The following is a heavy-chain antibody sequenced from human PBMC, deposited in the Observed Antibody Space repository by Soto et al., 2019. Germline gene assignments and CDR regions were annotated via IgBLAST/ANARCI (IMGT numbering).Heavy chain of an antibody. CDR2: VYFSGTT. J-gene: IGHJ5*02. CDR1: GDSLSSFY. D-gene: IGHD4-17*01. CDR3: ARTTVTSNTNWLYP. V-gene: IGHV4-59*01. Sequence: LQESGPGLVKPSETLSLTCTVSGDSLSSFYWSWLRQAPGKGLEWIGYVYFSGTTNYNPSFKSRVTISVNTSKNQFSLRLTSVTAADTAVYFCARTTVTSNTNWLYPWGRGNMVFGSS.